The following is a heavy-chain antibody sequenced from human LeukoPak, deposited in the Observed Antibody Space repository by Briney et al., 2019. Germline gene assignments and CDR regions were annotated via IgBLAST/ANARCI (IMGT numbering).Heavy chain of an antibody. CDR3: ARIRYSGSYYVDY. D-gene: IGHD1-26*01. J-gene: IGHJ4*02. CDR1: DGSITSYY. Sequence: SETLSLTCTISDGSITSYYWSWIRQPPGKGLEWIGYVYYSGSTDYNPSLKSRVTISIDTPKNQFSLKLSSVTTADTAVYYCARIRYSGSYYVDYWGQGTLVTVSS. V-gene: IGHV4-59*01. CDR2: VYYSGST.